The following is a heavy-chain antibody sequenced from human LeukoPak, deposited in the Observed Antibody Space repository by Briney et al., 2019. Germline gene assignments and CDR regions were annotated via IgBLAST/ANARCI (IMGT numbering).Heavy chain of an antibody. Sequence: PSQILSLTCTVSGGSISSGGYYWSWIRQPPGKGLEWIGYIYHSGSTYYNPSLKSRVTVSVDRSKNQFSLKLSSVTAADTAVYYCASFLSSSPFDYRGQGTLVTVSS. V-gene: IGHV4-30-2*01. J-gene: IGHJ4*02. CDR3: ASFLSSSPFDY. CDR1: GGSISSGGYY. CDR2: IYHSGST. D-gene: IGHD3-16*02.